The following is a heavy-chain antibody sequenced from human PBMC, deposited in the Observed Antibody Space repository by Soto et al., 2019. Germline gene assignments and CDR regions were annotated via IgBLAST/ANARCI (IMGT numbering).Heavy chain of an antibody. D-gene: IGHD2-15*01. CDR1: GTSISSSHW. CDR2: IYHSGMT. CDR3: ATLPPRIVVKVSDIPP. J-gene: IGHJ5*02. V-gene: IGHV4-4*02. Sequence: QVQLRQSGPGLVKPSGTLSLTCAVSGTSISSSHWWTWVRQSPGKGLEWIGQIYHSGMTNYNPSLKSRVTISVDQSNNKFALKMTSVTAADTAVYYGATLPPRIVVKVSDIPPWGQGTLVAVSS.